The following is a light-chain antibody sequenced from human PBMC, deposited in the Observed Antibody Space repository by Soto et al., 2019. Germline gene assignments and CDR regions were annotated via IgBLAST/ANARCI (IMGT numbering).Light chain of an antibody. CDR3: MQPLQSWT. CDR2: LGS. CDR1: QSLLHSNGYNY. Sequence: DIVMTQSPLSLPVTPGEPASISCRSSQSLLHSNGYNYLDWYLQKPGQSPQLLIYLGSNRASGVPDRFSGSGSGTDFTLKISRVEAEDVGVYYCMQPLQSWTFGQWTKVEIK. V-gene: IGKV2-28*01. J-gene: IGKJ1*01.